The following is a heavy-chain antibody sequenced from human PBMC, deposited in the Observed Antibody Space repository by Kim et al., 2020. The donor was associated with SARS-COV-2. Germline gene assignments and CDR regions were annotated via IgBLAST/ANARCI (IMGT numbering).Heavy chain of an antibody. J-gene: IGHJ2*01. CDR3: ARDRDDSSARYFDL. Sequence: SETLSLTCTVSGGSISSGGYYWSWIRQHPGKGLEWIGYIYYSGSTYYNPSLKSRVTISVDTSKNQFSLKLSSVTAADTAVYYCARDRDDSSARYFDLWGRGTLVTVSS. D-gene: IGHD3-22*01. CDR2: IYYSGST. CDR1: GGSISSGGYY. V-gene: IGHV4-31*03.